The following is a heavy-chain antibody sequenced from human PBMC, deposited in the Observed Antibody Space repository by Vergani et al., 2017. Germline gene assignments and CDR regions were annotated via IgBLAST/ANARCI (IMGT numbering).Heavy chain of an antibody. CDR1: GYSISSGYY. J-gene: IGHJ4*02. D-gene: IGHD3-16*01. Sequence: QVQLQESGPGLVKPSETLSLTCAVSGYSISSGYYWGWIRQPPGKGLEWIGSIYHSGSTYYNPSLKSRVTISVDTSKNQFSLKLSSVTAADPAVYYCARDIVADYDYVWGSYGIDYWGQGTLVLVSS. V-gene: IGHV4-38-2*02. CDR2: IYHSGST. CDR3: ARDIVADYDYVWGSYGIDY.